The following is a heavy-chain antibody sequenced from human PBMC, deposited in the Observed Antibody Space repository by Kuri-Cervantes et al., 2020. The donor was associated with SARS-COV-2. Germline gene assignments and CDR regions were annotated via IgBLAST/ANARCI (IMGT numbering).Heavy chain of an antibody. Sequence: ASVKVSCKASGYTFTSYGISWVRQAPGQGLEWVGWISAYNGNTNYAQKLQGRVTMTTDTSTSTAYMELRSLRPDDTAVYYCARGKMGIAAAGTTGGYYYYYMDVWGKGTTVTVSS. CDR2: ISAYNGNT. CDR1: GYTFTSYG. J-gene: IGHJ6*03. V-gene: IGHV1-18*01. D-gene: IGHD6-13*01. CDR3: ARGKMGIAAAGTTGGYYYYYMDV.